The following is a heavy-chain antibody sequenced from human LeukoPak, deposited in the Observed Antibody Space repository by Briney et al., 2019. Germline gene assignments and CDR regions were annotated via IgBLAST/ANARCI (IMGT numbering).Heavy chain of an antibody. D-gene: IGHD2-15*01. Sequence: GGSLRLSCAASGFTFSNAWMSWVRQAPGKGLEWVGRIKSKTDGGTTDYAAPVKGRFTISRDDSKNTLYLQMNSLKTEDTAVYYCTTDLDPVGYCSGGSCYIGYFDYWGQGTLVTVSS. CDR2: IKSKTDGGTT. CDR3: TTDLDPVGYCSGGSCYIGYFDY. J-gene: IGHJ4*02. V-gene: IGHV3-15*01. CDR1: GFTFSNAW.